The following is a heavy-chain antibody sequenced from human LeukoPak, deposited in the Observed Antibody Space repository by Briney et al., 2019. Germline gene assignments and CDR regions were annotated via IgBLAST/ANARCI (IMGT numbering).Heavy chain of an antibody. D-gene: IGHD4-23*01. J-gene: IGHJ4*02. CDR3: AKDLVSVAPPSYFDY. CDR2: IGGTGVST. CDR1: GFTFTTVA. Sequence: TGGSLRLSCAASGFTFTTVAMTWVRQAPGKGLEWVSYIGGTGVSTYYADSVRGRFTISRDNSKNTLFLQMNSLRAEDTAVYYCAKDLVSVAPPSYFDYWGQGTLVTVSS. V-gene: IGHV3-23*01.